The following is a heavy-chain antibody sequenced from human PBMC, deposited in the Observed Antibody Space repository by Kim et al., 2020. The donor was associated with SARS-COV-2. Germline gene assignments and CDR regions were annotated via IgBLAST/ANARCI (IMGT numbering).Heavy chain of an antibody. J-gene: IGHJ5*02. D-gene: IGHD2-2*01. V-gene: IGHV4-31*02. Sequence: PSLKSRVTISVDTSKNPFALKLSSVTAADTAVYYCARVRVVVPAARNWFDPWGQGTLVTVSS. CDR3: ARVRVVVPAARNWFDP.